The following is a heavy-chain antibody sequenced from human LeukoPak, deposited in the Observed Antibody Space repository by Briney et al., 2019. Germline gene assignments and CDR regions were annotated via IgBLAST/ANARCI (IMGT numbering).Heavy chain of an antibody. CDR1: GFTFGDYA. CDR2: IRSKAYGGTT. V-gene: IGHV3-49*04. CDR3: TRGWIRDY. J-gene: IGHJ4*02. Sequence: SGGSLRLSCTASGFTFGDYAMSWVRQAPGEGLEWVGFIRSKAYGGTTEYAASVKGRFTISRDDSKSIAYLQMNSLKTEDTAVYYCTRGWIRDYWGQGTLVTVSS. D-gene: IGHD2-2*03.